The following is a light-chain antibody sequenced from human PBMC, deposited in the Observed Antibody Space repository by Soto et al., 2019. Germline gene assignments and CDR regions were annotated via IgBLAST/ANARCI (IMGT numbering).Light chain of an antibody. CDR2: DAS. V-gene: IGKV3-11*01. CDR3: QQRRLWWMT. J-gene: IGKJ5*01. CDR1: QTVRSNY. Sequence: HSAAERCVTKGGRSTLSWRPSQTVRSNYLAWCQQRTGKAPRLLIYDASNRATGIPARFSGSGSGTDFPLNISSLAPVDFAVYYRQQRRLWWMTWGQG.